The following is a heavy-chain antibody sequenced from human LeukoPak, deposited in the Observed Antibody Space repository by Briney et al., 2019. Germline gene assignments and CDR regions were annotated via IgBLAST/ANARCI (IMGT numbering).Heavy chain of an antibody. V-gene: IGHV3-23*01. CDR3: AKGVTYGSPHGMDV. CDR1: GFTFSSYA. Sequence: GGSLRLSCAASGFTFSSYAMNWVRQGPGKGLEWGSGISASGGSTFHADSVKGRFTISRDNSKNTVNLQMNSLRVEDTAVYYCAKGVTYGSPHGMDVWGQGTTVTVSS. D-gene: IGHD3-10*01. CDR2: ISASGGST. J-gene: IGHJ6*02.